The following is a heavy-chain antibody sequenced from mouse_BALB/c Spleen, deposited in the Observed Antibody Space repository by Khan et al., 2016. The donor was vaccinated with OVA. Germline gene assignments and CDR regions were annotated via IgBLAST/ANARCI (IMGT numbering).Heavy chain of an antibody. D-gene: IGHD2-2*01. Sequence: QPQQLEAQLLQPGASVMLSCKAVSYTFTAYYMYLVKQRPGQVLQWIGEIKPSNGGANLNEKFKSKATLTVDKSSSTAYMQLSSLTSEDSAVYYCTRSGYGSFVYWGQGTLVTVSA. J-gene: IGHJ3*01. V-gene: IGHV1S81*02. CDR3: TRSGYGSFVY. CDR1: SYTFTAYY. CDR2: IKPSNGGA.